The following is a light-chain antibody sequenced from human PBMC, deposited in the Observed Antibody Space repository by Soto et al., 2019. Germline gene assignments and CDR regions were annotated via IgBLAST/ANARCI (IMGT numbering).Light chain of an antibody. CDR2: AAY. CDR3: QQTYSTPYT. V-gene: IGKV1-39*01. J-gene: IGKJ2*01. CDR1: QSISSS. Sequence: DIQMTQSPSSLSASVGDRVTITCRTSQSISSSLNWYQQKPGKAPKLLIYAAYSLKSGVPSRFSGSGSGTDFTLTISSLQADDFVTYYCQQTYSTPYTFGQGTKLEIK.